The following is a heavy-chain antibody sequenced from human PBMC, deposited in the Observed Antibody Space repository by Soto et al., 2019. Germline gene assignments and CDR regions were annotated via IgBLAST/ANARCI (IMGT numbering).Heavy chain of an antibody. V-gene: IGHV4-34*01. CDR2: INHSGST. D-gene: IGHD4-17*01. CDR3: ARGQRVLGGTTVVTSGYFDL. CDR1: GGSFSGYY. J-gene: IGHJ2*01. Sequence: QVQLQQWGAGLLKPSETLSLTCAVYGGSFSGYYWSWIRQPPGKGLEWIGEINHSGSTNYNPSLKSRVPISVDTSKNQFSLKLSSVAAADTAVYYCARGQRVLGGTTVVTSGYFDLWGRGTLVTVSS.